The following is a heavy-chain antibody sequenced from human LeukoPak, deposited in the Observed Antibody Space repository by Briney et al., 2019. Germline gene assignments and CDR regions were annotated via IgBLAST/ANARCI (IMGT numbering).Heavy chain of an antibody. CDR3: ARASTRGDGYNPLVGYFDY. CDR1: GFTFSDYY. J-gene: IGHJ4*02. Sequence: GGSLRLSCAASGFTFSDYYMSWIRQAPGKGLEWVSYISSSGSTIYYADSVKGRFTISRDNAKNSLYLQMNGLRAEDTAVYYCARASTRGDGYNPLVGYFDYWGQGTLVTVSS. V-gene: IGHV3-11*04. CDR2: ISSSGSTI. D-gene: IGHD5-24*01.